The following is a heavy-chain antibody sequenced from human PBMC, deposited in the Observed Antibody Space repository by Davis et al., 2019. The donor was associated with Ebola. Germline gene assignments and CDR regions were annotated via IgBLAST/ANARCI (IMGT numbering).Heavy chain of an antibody. Sequence: GESLKISCAASGFTFSSYGMHWVRQAPGKGLEWVAVIWYDGSNKYYADSVKGRFTISRDNSKNTLYLQMNSLRAEDTAVYYCAKDGSSSTSLVIEDYYYYYGMDVWGQGTTVTVSS. V-gene: IGHV3-33*06. J-gene: IGHJ6*02. CDR1: GFTFSSYG. CDR2: IWYDGSNK. CDR3: AKDGSSSTSLVIEDYYYYYGMDV. D-gene: IGHD2-2*01.